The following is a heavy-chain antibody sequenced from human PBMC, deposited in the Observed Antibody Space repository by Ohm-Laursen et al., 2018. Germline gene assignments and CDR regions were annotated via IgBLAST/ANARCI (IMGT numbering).Heavy chain of an antibody. D-gene: IGHD6-19*01. CDR1: GGSISSYY. CDR2: IYYSGST. V-gene: IGHV4-59*01. Sequence: GTLSLTCTVSGGSISSYYWNWIRQTPGKGLEWIGYIYYSGSTNYNPSLKSQVTISVDTSKNQFSLKLSSVTAADTAVYYCARARAVAGFDYWGQGTLVTVSS. CDR3: ARARAVAGFDY. J-gene: IGHJ4*02.